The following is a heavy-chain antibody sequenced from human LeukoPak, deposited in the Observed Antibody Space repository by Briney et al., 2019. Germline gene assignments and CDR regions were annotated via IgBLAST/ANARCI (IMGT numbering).Heavy chain of an antibody. Sequence: SETLSLTCAVYGGSFSGYYWSWIRQPPGKGLEWIGEINHSGSTNYNPSLKSRVTISVDTSKNQFSLKLSSVTAADTAVYYCARLKARIAAAGKNWFDPWGQGTLVTVSS. CDR1: GGSFSGYY. CDR3: ARLKARIAAAGKNWFDP. D-gene: IGHD6-13*01. V-gene: IGHV4-34*01. J-gene: IGHJ5*02. CDR2: INHSGST.